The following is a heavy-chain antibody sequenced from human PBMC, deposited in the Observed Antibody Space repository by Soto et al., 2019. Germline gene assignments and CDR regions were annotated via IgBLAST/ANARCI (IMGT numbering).Heavy chain of an antibody. CDR1: GFTFDDYA. V-gene: IGHV3-9*01. D-gene: IGHD4-17*01. CDR3: AKDPDDYGDYYFDY. CDR2: ISWNSGSI. J-gene: IGHJ4*02. Sequence: DVQLVESGGGLVQPGRSLRLSCAASGFTFDDYAMHWVRQAPGKGLEWVSGISWNSGSIGYADSVKGRFTISRDNAKNSLYLQMNSLRAEDTALYYCAKDPDDYGDYYFDYWGQGTLVTVSS.